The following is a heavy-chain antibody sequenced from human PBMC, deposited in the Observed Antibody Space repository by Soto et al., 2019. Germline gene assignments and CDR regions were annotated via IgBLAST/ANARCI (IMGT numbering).Heavy chain of an antibody. J-gene: IGHJ3*02. CDR3: ASPRSGSYNDAFDI. D-gene: IGHD3-10*01. CDR2: INSDGSST. Sequence: EVQLVESGGGLVQPGGSLRLSCAASGFTFSSYWMHWVRQAPGKGLVWVSRINSDGSSTSYADSVKGRFTISRDNAKNTLYLQMNSLRAEDTAVYYCASPRSGSYNDAFDIWGQGKMVTVSS. CDR1: GFTFSSYW. V-gene: IGHV3-74*01.